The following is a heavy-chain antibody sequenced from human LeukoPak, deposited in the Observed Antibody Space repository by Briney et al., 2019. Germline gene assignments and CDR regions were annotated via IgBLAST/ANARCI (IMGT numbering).Heavy chain of an antibody. V-gene: IGHV1-3*01. D-gene: IGHD6-19*01. CDR2: INAGNGNT. CDR1: GYTFTSYA. Sequence: ASVKVSCKASGYTFTSYAIHWVRQAPGQRLEWMGWINAGNGNTKYSQRFQGRVTTARDTSASTAYMELSSLRSEDTAVYYCAREGSSGWYVDYWGQGTLVTVSS. J-gene: IGHJ4*02. CDR3: AREGSSGWYVDY.